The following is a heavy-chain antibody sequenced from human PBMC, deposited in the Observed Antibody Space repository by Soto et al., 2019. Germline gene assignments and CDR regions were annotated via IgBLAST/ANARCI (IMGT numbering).Heavy chain of an antibody. D-gene: IGHD4-17*01. Sequence: VGSLRLSCAASGFTFSSYAMHWVRQAPGKGLEWVAVISYDGSNKYYADCVKGRFTISRDNSKNTLYLQMNSLRAEDTAVYYCAKDRSYGDYRGGSFDYWGQGTLVTVSS. CDR3: AKDRSYGDYRGGSFDY. CDR1: GFTFSSYA. J-gene: IGHJ4*02. V-gene: IGHV3-30-3*01. CDR2: ISYDGSNK.